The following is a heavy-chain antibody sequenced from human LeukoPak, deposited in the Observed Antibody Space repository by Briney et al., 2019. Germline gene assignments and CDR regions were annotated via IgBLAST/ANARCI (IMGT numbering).Heavy chain of an antibody. V-gene: IGHV3-74*01. CDR3: VQMAPYCGGDCYFDK. CDR2: IDSDGSNT. CDR1: GFTFSGYW. D-gene: IGHD2-21*02. J-gene: IGHJ4*02. Sequence: GGSLRLSCAASGFTFSGYWMHWVRQAPGKGLVWVSHIDSDGSNTNTADSVKGRFTISRDNPKNTLYLQTNSLRAEDTAVYYCVQMAPYCGGDCYFDKWGQGTLVTVSS.